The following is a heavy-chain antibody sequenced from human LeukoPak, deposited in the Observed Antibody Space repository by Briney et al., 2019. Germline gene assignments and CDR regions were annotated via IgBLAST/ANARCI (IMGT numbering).Heavy chain of an antibody. CDR3: ARGGRVVAYGSGSYYGY. CDR1: GDSINNYY. V-gene: IGHV4-59*12. Sequence: ASETLSLTCTVSGDSINNYYWNWIRQPPGKGLEWIGNIHYSGSTNYNPSLKSRVTISVDTSKNQFSLKLSSVTAADTAVYYCARGGRVVAYGSGSYYGYWGQGTLVTVSS. CDR2: IHYSGST. J-gene: IGHJ4*02. D-gene: IGHD3-10*01.